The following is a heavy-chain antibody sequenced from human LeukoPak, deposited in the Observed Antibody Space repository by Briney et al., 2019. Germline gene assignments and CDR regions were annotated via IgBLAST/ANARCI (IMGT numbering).Heavy chain of an antibody. CDR2: ISSSSSYI. V-gene: IGHV3-21*01. CDR1: GFTFSSYS. J-gene: IGHJ4*02. Sequence: GGSLRLSCAASGFTFSSYSMNWVRQAPGKGLEWVSSISSSSSYIYYADSVKGRFTISRDNAKNSLYLQMNSLRAEDTAVYYCARDAPDFWSGYGDYWGQGTLVTVSS. D-gene: IGHD3-3*01. CDR3: ARDAPDFWSGYGDY.